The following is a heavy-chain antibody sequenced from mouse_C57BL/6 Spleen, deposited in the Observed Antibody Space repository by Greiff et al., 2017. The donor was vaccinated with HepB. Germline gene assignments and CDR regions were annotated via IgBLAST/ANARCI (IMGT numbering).Heavy chain of an antibody. J-gene: IGHJ1*03. CDR2: INPNNGGT. CDR3: DRSLCYDGYYGGYFDV. D-gene: IGHD2-3*01. V-gene: IGHV1-18*01. Sequence: EVQLQQSGPELVKPGASVKIPCKASGYTFTDYNMDWVKQSHGKSLEWIGDINPNNGGTNYNQKFKGKATLTVDKSSSTAYMELRSLTSEDTAVYYCDRSLCYDGYYGGYFDVWGTGTTVTVAS. CDR1: GYTFTDYN.